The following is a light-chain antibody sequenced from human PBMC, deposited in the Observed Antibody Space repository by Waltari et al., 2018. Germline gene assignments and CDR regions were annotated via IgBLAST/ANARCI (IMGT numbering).Light chain of an antibody. CDR2: DAS. V-gene: IGKV3-11*01. J-gene: IGKJ1*01. Sequence: EIVLTQSPATLSLSPGERATLSCRASQSVSSYLSWYQQTPGPAPRLLIYDASNRATGIPARFSGSGSGTDFPLIISSLEAEDFAVYYCQQRSNWRTFGQGTKVEIK. CDR3: QQRSNWRT. CDR1: QSVSSY.